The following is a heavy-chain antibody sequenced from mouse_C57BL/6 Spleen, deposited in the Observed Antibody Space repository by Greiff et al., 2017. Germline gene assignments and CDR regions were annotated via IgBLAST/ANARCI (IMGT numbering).Heavy chain of an antibody. J-gene: IGHJ1*03. CDR2: IHPNSGST. CDR3: ARSRGWYFDV. V-gene: IGHV1-64*01. Sequence: QFQLQQPGAELVKPGASVKLSCKASGYTFTSYWMHWVKQRPGQGLEWIGMIHPNSGSTNYNEKFKSKATLTVDKSSSTAYMQLSGLTSEDSAVYYCARSRGWYFDVWGTGTTVTVSS. CDR1: GYTFTSYW.